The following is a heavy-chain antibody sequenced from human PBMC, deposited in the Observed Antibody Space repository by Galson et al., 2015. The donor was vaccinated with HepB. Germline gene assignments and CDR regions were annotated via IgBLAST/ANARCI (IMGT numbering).Heavy chain of an antibody. J-gene: IGHJ4*02. CDR3: ATTDLFITGSQATFDY. V-gene: IGHV1-24*01. D-gene: IGHD1-20*01. CDR2: FDPEDGET. Sequence: SVKVSCKVSGYTLTELSMHWVRQAPGKGLEWMGGFDPEDGETIYAQKFQGRVTMTEDTSTDTAYMELSSLRSEDTAVYYCATTDLFITGSQATFDYWGQGTLVTVSS. CDR1: GYTLTELS.